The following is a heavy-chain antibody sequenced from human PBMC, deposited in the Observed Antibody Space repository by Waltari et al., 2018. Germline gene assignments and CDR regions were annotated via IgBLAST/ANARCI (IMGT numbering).Heavy chain of an antibody. V-gene: IGHV4-59*11. CDR3: AREGDGDKGSAFDI. CDR2: VHHSGNT. D-gene: IGHD3-10*01. Sequence: QVQLQESGPGLVKPSETLSLTCTVSGVSMGGHYWVWIRQPPGKGLEWVGYVHHSGNTNYNPALKSRVLMSIDTSNKQFSRSLTSLATADTAVYYCAREGDGDKGSAFDIWGHGTMVTVSS. J-gene: IGHJ3*02. CDR1: GVSMGGHY.